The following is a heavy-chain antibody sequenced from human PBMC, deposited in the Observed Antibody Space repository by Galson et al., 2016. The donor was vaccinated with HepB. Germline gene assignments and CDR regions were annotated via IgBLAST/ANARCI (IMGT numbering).Heavy chain of an antibody. CDR3: GKRIPVAGSWGGGLDY. CDR2: ISYDGSHK. J-gene: IGHJ4*02. Sequence: SLRLSCAASGFTFSSYGMHWVRQAPGKGLEWVAAISYDGSHKYYADSVKGRFTISRDNSKNTVYLQANSLRAEDTAVYYCGKRIPVAGSWGGGLDYWGQGTLVTAS. CDR1: GFTFSSYG. D-gene: IGHD6-19*01. V-gene: IGHV3-30*18.